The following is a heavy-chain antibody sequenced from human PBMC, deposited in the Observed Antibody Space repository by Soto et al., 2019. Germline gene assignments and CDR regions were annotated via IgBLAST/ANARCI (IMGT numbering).Heavy chain of an antibody. V-gene: IGHV3-66*01. Sequence: EVQLVESGGGLVQPGGSLRLSCAASGFTVSSNYMSWVRQAPGKGLEWVSVIYTGDGTYYADSVKSRFTISRDNSKNTLYLQMNSLRAEDTAVYYCARGQLLAVRWGQGTLVTVSS. CDR1: GFTVSSNY. CDR3: ARGQLLAVR. D-gene: IGHD3-3*02. J-gene: IGHJ4*02. CDR2: IYTGDGT.